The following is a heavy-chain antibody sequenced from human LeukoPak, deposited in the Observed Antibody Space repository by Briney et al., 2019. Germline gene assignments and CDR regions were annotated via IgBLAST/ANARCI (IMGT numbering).Heavy chain of an antibody. J-gene: IGHJ4*02. V-gene: IGHV1-69*04. Sequence: ASVKVSCKASGGTFISYAISWVRQAPGQGLEWMGRIIPILGIANYAQKFQGRVTITADKSTSTAYMELSSLRSEDTAVYYCARDPHDYGGNVWDSDYWGQGTLVTVSS. CDR2: IIPILGIA. CDR1: GGTFISYA. D-gene: IGHD4-23*01. CDR3: ARDPHDYGGNVWDSDY.